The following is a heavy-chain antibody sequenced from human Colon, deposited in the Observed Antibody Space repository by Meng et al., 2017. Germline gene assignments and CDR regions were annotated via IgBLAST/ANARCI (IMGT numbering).Heavy chain of an antibody. D-gene: IGHD5-18*01. CDR1: GFTVRSNY. V-gene: IGHV3-53*01. CDR3: ARESRGYTYGPYYFDY. Sequence: EVQLVESGGGLIQPGGSLRLSCAASGFTVRSNYVAWVRRAPGTGLEWVSVLYSGGNTYYADSVKGRFIISRDNSTNTVLLQMNSLRAEDTAVYYCARESRGYTYGPYYFDYWGQGTLVTVSS. CDR2: LYSGGNT. J-gene: IGHJ4*02.